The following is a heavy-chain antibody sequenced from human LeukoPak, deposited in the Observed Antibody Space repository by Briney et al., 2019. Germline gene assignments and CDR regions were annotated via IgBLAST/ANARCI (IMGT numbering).Heavy chain of an antibody. CDR1: GFTFSSYG. V-gene: IGHV3-30*03. J-gene: IGHJ6*02. Sequence: GRSLRLSCAASGFTFSSYGMHWVRQAPGKGLEWVAVLSYDGSNKYYADSVKGRFTISRDNAKNSLCLQMNSLRDEDTAVYYCARDDGQHYGLDVWGQGTTVTVSS. CDR2: LSYDGSNK. CDR3: ARDDGQHYGLDV.